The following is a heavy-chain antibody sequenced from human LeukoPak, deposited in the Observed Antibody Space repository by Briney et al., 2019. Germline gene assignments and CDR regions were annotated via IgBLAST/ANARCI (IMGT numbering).Heavy chain of an antibody. V-gene: IGHV3-21*01. J-gene: IGHJ4*02. CDR2: ISSSSSYI. CDR3: ARDLGPYYYDSSGYFPFDY. CDR1: GFTFSSYS. Sequence: GGSLRLSYAASGFTFSSYSMNWVRQAPGKGLEWVSSISSSSSYIYYADSVKGRFTISRDNAKNSLYLQMNSLRAEDTAVYYCARDLGPYYYDSSGYFPFDYWGQGTLVTVSS. D-gene: IGHD3-22*01.